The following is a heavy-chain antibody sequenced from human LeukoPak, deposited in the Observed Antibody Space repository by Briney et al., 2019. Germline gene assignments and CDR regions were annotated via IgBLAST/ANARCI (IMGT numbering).Heavy chain of an antibody. J-gene: IGHJ4*02. D-gene: IGHD3-9*01. CDR2: ISRNSSSI. CDR3: CKGGPPAIFFFDY. V-gene: IGHV3-21*01. Sequence: GGSLRLSCAASGFTFNDYNMNWVRQVPGKGLEWVSSISRNSSSIYYADSVKGRFTISRDNAKNSLYLQVHSLRAEDTAEYYCCKGGPPAIFFFDYWGQGTRVTVS. CDR1: GFTFNDYN.